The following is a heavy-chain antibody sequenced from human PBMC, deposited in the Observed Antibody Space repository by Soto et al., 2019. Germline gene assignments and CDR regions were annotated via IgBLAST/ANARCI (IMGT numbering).Heavy chain of an antibody. V-gene: IGHV5-51*01. D-gene: IGHD4-4*01. Sequence: GESLKISCKGSGYSFTSYWIGWVRQMPGKGLEWMGIIYPGDSDTRYSPSFQGQVTISADKSISTAYLQWSSLKASDTAMYYCARQVGNYDAAGWSYYYSYGMDVWGQGTAVTVSS. CDR1: GYSFTSYW. CDR3: ARQVGNYDAAGWSYYYSYGMDV. J-gene: IGHJ6*02. CDR2: IYPGDSDT.